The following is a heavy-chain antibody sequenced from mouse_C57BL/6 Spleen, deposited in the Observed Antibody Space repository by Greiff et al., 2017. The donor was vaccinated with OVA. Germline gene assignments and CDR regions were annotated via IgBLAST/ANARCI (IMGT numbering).Heavy chain of an antibody. J-gene: IGHJ1*03. CDR2: IYPGGGYT. CDR1: GYTFTNYW. D-gene: IGHD1-1*01. Sequence: VKLVESGAELVRPGTSVKMSCKASGYTFTNYWIGWAKQRPGHGLEWIGDIYPGGGYTNYNEKFKGKATLTADKSSSTAYMQFSSLTSEDSAIYYCAAGSSSHWYFDVWGTGTTVTVSS. CDR3: AAGSSSHWYFDV. V-gene: IGHV1-63*01.